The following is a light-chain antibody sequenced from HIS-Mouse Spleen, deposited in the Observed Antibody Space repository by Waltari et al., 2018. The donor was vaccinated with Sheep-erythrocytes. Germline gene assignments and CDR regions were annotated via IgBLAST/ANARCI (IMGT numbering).Light chain of an antibody. CDR1: SSNIGAGYD. Sequence: QSVLTQPPSVSGAPGQRVTISCTGSSSNIGAGYDVHWYQQLPGTAPKLLIYGNSNRPSGVPDRFSGSSSGTMATLTISGAKVEDDADYYCYSTDSSGNHWVFGGGTKLTVL. CDR2: GNS. J-gene: IGLJ3*02. CDR3: YSTDSSGNHWV. V-gene: IGLV1-40*01.